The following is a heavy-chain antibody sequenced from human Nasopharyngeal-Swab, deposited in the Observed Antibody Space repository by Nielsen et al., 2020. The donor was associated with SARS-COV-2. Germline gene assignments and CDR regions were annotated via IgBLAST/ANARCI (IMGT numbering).Heavy chain of an antibody. CDR1: GFSLSTSGMC. D-gene: IGHD1-26*01. V-gene: IGHV2-70*11. J-gene: IGHJ5*02. Sequence: SAPTLVTPTQTLTLTCTFSGFSLSTSGMCVSWIRQPPGKALEWLARIDWDDDKYYSTSLKTRLTISKDTSKNQVVLTMTNMDPVDTATYYCARIRGGATTEDWFDPWGQGTLVTVSS. CDR2: IDWDDDK. CDR3: ARIRGGATTEDWFDP.